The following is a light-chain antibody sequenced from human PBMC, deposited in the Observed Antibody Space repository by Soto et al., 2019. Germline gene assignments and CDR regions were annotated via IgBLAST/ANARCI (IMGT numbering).Light chain of an antibody. CDR2: SNN. CDR1: SSNIGSHT. CDR3: ASWDDSLNAWV. J-gene: IGLJ3*02. V-gene: IGLV1-44*01. Sequence: QSVLTQPPSASGTPGLRVTISCSGSSSNIGSHTVNWYQQLPGTAPKLLIYSNNQRPSGVPDRFSGSKSGTSASLAISGLQSEDEAYYYCASWDDSLNAWVFGGGTKLTVL.